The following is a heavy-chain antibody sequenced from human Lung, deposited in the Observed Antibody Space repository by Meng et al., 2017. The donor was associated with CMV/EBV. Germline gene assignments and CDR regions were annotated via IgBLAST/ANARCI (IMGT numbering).Heavy chain of an antibody. CDR1: GLTFSNDW. V-gene: IGHV3-15*01. CDR3: TTLAARSEDY. CDR2: IKSKADGGTT. D-gene: IGHD6-6*01. Sequence: SCAASGLTFSNDWMSWVRQAAGKGLEWVGRIKSKADGGTTDYAAPVKGRFTISRDDSKNTLYLQMNSLKTEDTAVYYCTTLAARSEDYWGQGTLVTVSS. J-gene: IGHJ4*02.